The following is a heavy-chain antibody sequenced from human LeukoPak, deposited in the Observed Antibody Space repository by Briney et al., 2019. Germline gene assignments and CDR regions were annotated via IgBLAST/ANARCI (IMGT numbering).Heavy chain of an antibody. Sequence: PGGSLRLACAAAGFTFSGYEMKWVRQAAGKGRGWVGHITTSGSTIYYAHSVKGRFTISRDNAKNSLLLQMNSLRADDTAVYYCARAQYCSGGSCSFDFWGQGTLVTVSS. V-gene: IGHV3-48*03. J-gene: IGHJ4*02. D-gene: IGHD2-15*01. CDR1: GFTFSGYE. CDR2: ITTSGSTI. CDR3: ARAQYCSGGSCSFDF.